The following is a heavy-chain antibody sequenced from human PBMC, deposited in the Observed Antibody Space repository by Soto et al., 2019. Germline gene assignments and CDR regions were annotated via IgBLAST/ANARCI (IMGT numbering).Heavy chain of an antibody. V-gene: IGHV3-21*01. Sequence: PXGSLRPAWAPSGFSLGGVSINWVRQAPGKGLEWVSSIITTSTYIYYADSVKGRFTISRDNANNSLHLQMNSLRAEDTAVYYCTRDYVMEVWGKGTTVTVPQ. J-gene: IGHJ6*04. CDR1: GFSLGGVS. CDR2: IITTSTYI. CDR3: TRDYVMEV.